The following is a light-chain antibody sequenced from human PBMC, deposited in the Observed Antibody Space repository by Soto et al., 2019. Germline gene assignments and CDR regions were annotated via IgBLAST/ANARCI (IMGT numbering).Light chain of an antibody. J-gene: IGLJ1*01. V-gene: IGLV2-14*01. CDR2: DVT. CDR3: SSYTSSSTYV. Sequence: QAVLTQPASVSGSPGQSVTISCTGTSSGVGGYDYVSWYQHHPGKAPKLVIYDVTYRPSGVSDRFSGSKSANTASLTISGLQAEDEADYYCSSYTSSSTYVFGTGTKVTVL. CDR1: SSGVGGYDY.